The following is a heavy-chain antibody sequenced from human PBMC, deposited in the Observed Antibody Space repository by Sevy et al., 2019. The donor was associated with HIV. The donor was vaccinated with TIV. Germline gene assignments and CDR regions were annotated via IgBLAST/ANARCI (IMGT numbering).Heavy chain of an antibody. CDR2: ISYDRSDK. CDR3: ARVFSSYYFDY. J-gene: IGHJ4*02. V-gene: IGHV3-30*06. CDR1: GFTFGSYG. Sequence: GGSLRLSCAASGFTFGSYGMHWVRHAPGKGLEWVAYISYDRSDKNYADSVKGRFTISRDNSKNTVFLQLNSLRPEDTAVYYCARVFSSYYFDYWGQRTLVTVSS.